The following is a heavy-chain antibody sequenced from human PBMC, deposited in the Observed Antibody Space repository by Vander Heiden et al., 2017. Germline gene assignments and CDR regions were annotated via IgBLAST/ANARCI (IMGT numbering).Heavy chain of an antibody. V-gene: IGHV3-21*01. Sequence: EVQLVEYGGGLAKPGGSLGLSCAASGLPFSSYTMNWVRQAPGKGLEWVSSISSSSSSIYDADAVKGRFTISRDNAKNALYLQMNRMRAEDTAVYYSARDRVVRGVLIDYWGQGTLVTVSS. CDR3: ARDRVVRGVLIDY. D-gene: IGHD3-10*01. CDR1: GLPFSSYT. CDR2: ISSSSSSI. J-gene: IGHJ4*02.